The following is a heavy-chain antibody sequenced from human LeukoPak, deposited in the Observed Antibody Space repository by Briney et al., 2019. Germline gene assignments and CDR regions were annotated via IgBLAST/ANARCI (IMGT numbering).Heavy chain of an antibody. Sequence: GGSLRLSCAASGFTFSSYSMNWVRQAPGKGLEWVSAISGSGGSTYYADSVKGRFTISRDNSKNTLYLQMNSLRAEDTAVYYCAKEATWGRWELRGWYYYYYYMDVWGKGTTVTVSS. CDR2: ISGSGGST. J-gene: IGHJ6*03. CDR1: GFTFSSYS. V-gene: IGHV3-23*01. D-gene: IGHD1-26*01. CDR3: AKEATWGRWELRGWYYYYYYMDV.